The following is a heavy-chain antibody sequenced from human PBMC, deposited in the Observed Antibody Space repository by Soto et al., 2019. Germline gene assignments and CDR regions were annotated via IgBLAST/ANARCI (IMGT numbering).Heavy chain of an antibody. V-gene: IGHV4-39*01. D-gene: IGHD3-3*01. CDR3: ARHKAGTYYDLWSGLNWFDP. Sequence: SETLSLTCTVSGGSISSSSYYWGWIRQPPGKGLEWIGSIYYSGSTYYNPSLKSRVTISVDTSKNQFSLKLSSVTAADTAVYYCARHKAGTYYDLWSGLNWFDPWGQGTLVTVSS. CDR1: GGSISSSSYY. CDR2: IYYSGST. J-gene: IGHJ5*02.